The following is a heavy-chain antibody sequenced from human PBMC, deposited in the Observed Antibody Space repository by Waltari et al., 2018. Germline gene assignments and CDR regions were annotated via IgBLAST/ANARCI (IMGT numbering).Heavy chain of an antibody. CDR1: GFTFRSYD. CDR3: AKVFLEWQTDNWIDT. Sequence: QVQLAESGGGVVQPGGSLRLSCAASGFTFRSYDMHWVRHAPGKGLEWVAGISYDGYDKNYADSLQRRVTISRDNSQNTLYLQLNSLRPDDTAVYYCAKVFLEWQTDNWIDTWGQGTLVTVSS. D-gene: IGHD3-3*01. CDR2: ISYDGYDK. V-gene: IGHV3-30*18. J-gene: IGHJ5*02.